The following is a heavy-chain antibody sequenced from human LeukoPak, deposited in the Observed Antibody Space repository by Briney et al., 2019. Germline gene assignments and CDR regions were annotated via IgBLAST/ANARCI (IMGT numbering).Heavy chain of an antibody. Sequence: LKPSETLSLTCAVYGGSFSGYYWSWIRQPPGKGLEWIGEINHSGSTNYNPPLKSRVTISVDTSKNQFSLKLSSVTAADTAVYYCARGGHYGDEAFDIWGQGTMVTVSS. CDR1: GGSFSGYY. CDR3: ARGGHYGDEAFDI. D-gene: IGHD4-17*01. V-gene: IGHV4-34*01. CDR2: INHSGST. J-gene: IGHJ3*02.